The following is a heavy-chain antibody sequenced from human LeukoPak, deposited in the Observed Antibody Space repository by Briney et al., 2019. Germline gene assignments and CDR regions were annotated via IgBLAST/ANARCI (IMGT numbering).Heavy chain of an antibody. CDR3: ARDRISGRGYNGFLDY. CDR1: GFTFNRCW. V-gene: IGHV3-7*03. Sequence: TGGSLRLSCVVSGFTFNRCWMGWVRQAPGKGLEWVANIKQDGSAKFYVDSVKGRFTISRDNAENSLDLQMNSLRAEDTAVYYCARDRISGRGYNGFLDYWGQGTLVTVSS. J-gene: IGHJ4*02. D-gene: IGHD5-12*01. CDR2: IKQDGSAK.